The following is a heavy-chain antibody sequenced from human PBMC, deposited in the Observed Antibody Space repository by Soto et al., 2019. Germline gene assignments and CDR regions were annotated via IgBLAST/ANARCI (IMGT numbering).Heavy chain of an antibody. J-gene: IGHJ6*02. CDR1: GGSFSGYY. CDR2: INHSGST. V-gene: IGHV4-34*01. Sequence: QVQLQQWGAGLLKPSETLSLTCAVYGGSFSGYYWSWIRQPPGKGLEWIGEINHSGSTNYNPSLKSRVTISVDTSKNQFSLKLSSVTAADTAVYYCARARHHYYDSSGYYQEGYYYGMDVWGQGTTVTVSS. D-gene: IGHD3-22*01. CDR3: ARARHHYYDSSGYYQEGYYYGMDV.